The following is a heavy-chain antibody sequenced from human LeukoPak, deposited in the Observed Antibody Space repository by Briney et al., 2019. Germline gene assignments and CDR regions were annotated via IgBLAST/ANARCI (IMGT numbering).Heavy chain of an antibody. CDR2: INPSGGST. Sequence: ASVKVSCKASGYTFTSYYMHWVRQAPGQGLEWMGIINPSGGSTSYAQKFQGRVTMTRDTSTSTVCMELSSLRSEDTAVYYCARAVLAVAVRGELDYWGQGTLVTVSS. CDR3: ARAVLAVAVRGELDY. V-gene: IGHV1-46*01. CDR1: GYTFTSYY. D-gene: IGHD6-19*01. J-gene: IGHJ4*02.